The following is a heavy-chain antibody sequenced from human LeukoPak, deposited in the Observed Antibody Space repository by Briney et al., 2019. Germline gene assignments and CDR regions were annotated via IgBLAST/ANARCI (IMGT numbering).Heavy chain of an antibody. D-gene: IGHD3-10*01. CDR3: ARGRGSGSYPYSYYYYYMDV. CDR2: IIPIFGTA. CDR1: GGTFSSYA. V-gene: IGHV1-69*05. Sequence: ASVTVSFKASGGTFSSYAISWVRQAPGQGLEWMGGIIPIFGTANYAQKFQGRVTITTDESTSTAYMELSSLRSGDTAVYYCARGRGSGSYPYSYYYYYMDVWGKGTTVTVSS. J-gene: IGHJ6*03.